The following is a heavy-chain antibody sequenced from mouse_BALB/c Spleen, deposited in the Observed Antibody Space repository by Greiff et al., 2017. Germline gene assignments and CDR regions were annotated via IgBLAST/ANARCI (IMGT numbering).Heavy chain of an antibody. CDR1: GFTIKDYY. V-gene: IGHV14-1*02. Sequence: EVQLQQSGAELVRPGALVKLSCKASGFTIKDYYMHWVKQRPEQGLEWIGCIGPDNGNTIYDPKIQGKASITADTSSNTAYLQLSSLTSEDTAVYYCARNYYFDYWGQGTTLTVSS. CDR2: IGPDNGNT. J-gene: IGHJ2*01. CDR3: ARNYYFDY.